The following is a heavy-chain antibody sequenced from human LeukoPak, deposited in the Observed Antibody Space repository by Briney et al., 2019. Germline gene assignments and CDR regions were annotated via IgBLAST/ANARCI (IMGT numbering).Heavy chain of an antibody. D-gene: IGHD3-22*01. CDR1: DGSISSYY. Sequence: PSETLSLTCTVSDGSISSYYWSWIRQPPGKGLEWIGYIYYSGSTNYNPSLKSRVTISVDTSKNQFSLKLSSVTAADTAVYYCASSSGRDAFDIWGQGTMVTVSS. V-gene: IGHV4-59*01. CDR3: ASSSGRDAFDI. J-gene: IGHJ3*02. CDR2: IYYSGST.